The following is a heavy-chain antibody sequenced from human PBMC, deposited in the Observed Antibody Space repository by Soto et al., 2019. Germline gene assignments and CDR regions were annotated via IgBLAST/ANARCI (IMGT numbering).Heavy chain of an antibody. V-gene: IGHV3-15*01. J-gene: IGHJ3*02. CDR2: IKSKTDGGTT. CDR3: TTKTYYDSSGYDTGAFDI. CDR1: GFTFSNAW. Sequence: GGSLRLSCAASGFTFSNAWMSWVRQAPGKGLEWVGRIKSKTDGGTTDYAAPVKGRFTISRDDSKNTLYLQMNSLKTEDTAVYYCTTKTYYDSSGYDTGAFDIWGQGTMVTVSS. D-gene: IGHD3-22*01.